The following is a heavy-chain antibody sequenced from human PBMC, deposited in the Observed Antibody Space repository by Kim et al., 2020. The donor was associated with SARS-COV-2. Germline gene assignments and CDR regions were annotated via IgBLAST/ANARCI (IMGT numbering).Heavy chain of an antibody. CDR3: ATIEFKEWELPY. J-gene: IGHJ4*02. CDR1: GYTFTGYY. CDR2: INPNSGGT. D-gene: IGHD1-26*01. Sequence: ASVKVSCKASGYTFTGYYMHWVRQAPGQGLEWMGRINPNSGGTNYAQKFQGRVTMTRDTSISTAYMELSRLRSDDTAVYYCATIEFKEWELPYWGQGTLVTVSS. V-gene: IGHV1-2*06.